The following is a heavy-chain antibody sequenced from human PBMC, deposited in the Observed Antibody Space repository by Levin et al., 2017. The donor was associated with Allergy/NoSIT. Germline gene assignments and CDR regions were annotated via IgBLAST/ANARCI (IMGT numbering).Heavy chain of an antibody. J-gene: IGHJ3*02. V-gene: IGHV3-33*01. CDR2: IWYDGSKK. Sequence: SCAASGFTFSTFGMHWVRQAPGKGLEWVAVIWYDGSKKYYVDSVKGRFTISRDNSNNMVYLQMDSLRAEDTALYYCARYDFLPFDIWGQGTMVTVSS. D-gene: IGHD3-3*01. CDR1: GFTFSTFG. CDR3: ARYDFLPFDI.